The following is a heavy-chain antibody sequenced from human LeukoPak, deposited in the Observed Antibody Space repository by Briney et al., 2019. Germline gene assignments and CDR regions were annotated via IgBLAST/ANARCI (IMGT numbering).Heavy chain of an antibody. J-gene: IGHJ4*02. CDR3: AKEGQYSYGAYYFDY. V-gene: IGHV3-74*01. CDR2: INSDGSST. D-gene: IGHD5-18*01. Sequence: PGRSLRLSCAASGFTFSSYWMHWVRQAPGKGLVWVSRINSDGSSTSYADSVKGRFTISRDNSKNTLYLQMNSLRAEDTAVYYCAKEGQYSYGAYYFDYWGQGTLVTVSS. CDR1: GFTFSSYW.